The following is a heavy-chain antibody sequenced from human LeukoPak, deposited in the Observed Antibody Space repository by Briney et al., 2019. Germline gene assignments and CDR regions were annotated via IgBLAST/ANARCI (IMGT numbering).Heavy chain of an antibody. CDR1: GFTFSGYA. V-gene: IGHV3-23*01. CDR3: AKEGGYTYGPLDY. D-gene: IGHD5-18*01. J-gene: IGHJ4*02. CDR2: ISGSGGST. Sequence: GGSLRLSCAASGFTFSGYAMSWVRQAPGKGLEWDSAISGSGGSTYFADSVKGRFTISRDNSKNTLYLQMNSLRAEDTAVYYCAKEGGYTYGPLDYWGQGTLVTVSS.